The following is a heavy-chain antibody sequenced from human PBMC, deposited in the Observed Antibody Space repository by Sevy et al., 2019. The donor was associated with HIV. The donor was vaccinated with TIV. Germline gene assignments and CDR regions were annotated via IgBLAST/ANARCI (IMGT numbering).Heavy chain of an antibody. CDR3: AKGQQLITQSGSYFYYGMNV. V-gene: IGHV3-9*01. Sequence: GGSLRLSCAASNLTFEDYTMHWVRRAPGKGLEWVSGISWNGADIGFAASVKGRFTISRDNAKSSVYLQINSLTPEDTGVYYCAKGQQLITQSGSYFYYGMNVWGQGTTVTVSS. J-gene: IGHJ6*02. CDR1: NLTFEDYT. CDR2: ISWNGADI. D-gene: IGHD6-13*01.